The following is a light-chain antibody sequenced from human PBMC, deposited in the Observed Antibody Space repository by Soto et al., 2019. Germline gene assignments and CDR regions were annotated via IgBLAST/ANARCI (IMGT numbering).Light chain of an antibody. CDR2: GAS. J-gene: IGKJ1*01. CDR3: QQYKNLPWT. V-gene: IGKV3-15*01. CDR1: QGVSSC. Sequence: IGMAQSPATLSVSPGERATISCRTSQGVSSCLAWYQQKPGQAPNLLIYGASTKATGNPSRFSGSGSWTEFTLTISSLQAEDGALYYCQQYKNLPWTFGQGTKVDIK.